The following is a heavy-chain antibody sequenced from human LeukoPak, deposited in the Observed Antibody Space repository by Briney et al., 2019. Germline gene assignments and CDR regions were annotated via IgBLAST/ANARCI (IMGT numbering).Heavy chain of an antibody. CDR3: ARGRNYYGSGSTPPNFDY. V-gene: IGHV4-34*01. J-gene: IGHJ4*02. Sequence: SETLSHTCAVYGGSFSGYYWSWIRQPPGKGLEWIGEINHSGSTNYNPSLKSRVTISVDTSKNQFSLKLSSVTAADTAVYYCARGRNYYGSGSTPPNFDYWGQGTLVTVSS. CDR1: GGSFSGYY. CDR2: INHSGST. D-gene: IGHD3-10*01.